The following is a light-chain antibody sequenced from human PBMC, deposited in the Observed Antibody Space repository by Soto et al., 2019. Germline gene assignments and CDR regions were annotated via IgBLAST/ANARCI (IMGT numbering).Light chain of an antibody. J-gene: IGLJ1*01. Sequence: QSALTQPASVSGSPGQSITISCTGTSSDVGGYNYVSWYQQHPGNAPKLMIYEVSNRPSGVSNRFSGSKSGNTASLTISGLQAEDEADYYCSSYTSRSIDYVFGTGTKLTVL. V-gene: IGLV2-14*01. CDR3: SSYTSRSIDYV. CDR1: SSDVGGYNY. CDR2: EVS.